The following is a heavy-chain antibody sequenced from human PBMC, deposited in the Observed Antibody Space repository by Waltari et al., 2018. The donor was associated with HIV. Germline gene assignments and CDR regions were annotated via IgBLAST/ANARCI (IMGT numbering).Heavy chain of an antibody. J-gene: IGHJ4*02. V-gene: IGHV4-30-2*01. CDR1: GGSISSGGYS. D-gene: IGHD1-26*01. CDR3: ARDGRVGVLDY. CDR2: IYHSGRT. Sequence: QLQLQESGSGLVKPSQTLSLTCAVSGGSISSGGYSWSWIRQPPGKGLEWIGYIYHSGRTDYKPSLKSRVTISVDRSKNQFSLKLSSVTAADTAVYYCARDGRVGVLDYWGQGTLVTVSS.